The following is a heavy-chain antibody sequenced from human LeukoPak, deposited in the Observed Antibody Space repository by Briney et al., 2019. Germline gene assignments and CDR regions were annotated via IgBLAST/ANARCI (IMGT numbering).Heavy chain of an antibody. J-gene: IGHJ4*02. D-gene: IGHD5-18*01. CDR3: AKGLAQLWFY. CDR1: GFTFSSYA. CDR2: ISGSGGST. V-gene: IGHV3-23*01. Sequence: GGSPRLSCAASGFTFSSYAMSWVRQAPGKGLEWVSAISGSGGSTYYADSVKGRFTISRDNSKNTLYLQMISLRAEDTAVYYCAKGLAQLWFYWGQGTLVTVSS.